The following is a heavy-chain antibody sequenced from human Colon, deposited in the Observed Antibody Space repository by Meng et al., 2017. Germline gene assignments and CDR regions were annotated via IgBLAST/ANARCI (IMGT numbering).Heavy chain of an antibody. CDR2: ISNSGVVT. CDR3: AKWGIGGYSAIGAFYPNY. Sequence: GESLKISCAVSGFTFGSYAMGWVRHGPGKGLEWVSAISNSGVVTNYAESVKGRFTISRDNSKNTLYLQMNSLRIEDTAVYYCAKWGIGGYSAIGAFYPNYWGQGTQVTVSS. CDR1: GFTFGSYA. V-gene: IGHV3-23*01. J-gene: IGHJ4*02. D-gene: IGHD2-21*02.